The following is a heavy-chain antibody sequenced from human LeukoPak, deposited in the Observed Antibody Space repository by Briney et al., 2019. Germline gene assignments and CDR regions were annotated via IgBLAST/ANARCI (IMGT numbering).Heavy chain of an antibody. D-gene: IGHD2-2*01. V-gene: IGHV3-48*04. CDR1: GFTFSSYS. CDR2: ISSFRITI. Sequence: GGSLRLSCEASGFTFSSYSMNWVRQAPGKGLERISHISSFRITIYYADSVRGRFIISRDSDKNSLYLQMNSLRAEYTAVYYCARTQSSIPDFDYWGQGTLVTVSS. CDR3: ARTQSSIPDFDY. J-gene: IGHJ4*02.